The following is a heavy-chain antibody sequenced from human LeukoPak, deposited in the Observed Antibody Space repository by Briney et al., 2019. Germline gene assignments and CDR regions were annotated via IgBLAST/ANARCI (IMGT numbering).Heavy chain of an antibody. CDR1: GFTYTDYW. Sequence: GGSLRLSCVGAGFTYTDYWMHWFRQAPGKGPVWVSRINPDGTIIDYADSVKGRFSISRDNAKNLLYLQMNGLRADGTAVYYCAKGLSWNTADRWGQGILVTVSS. J-gene: IGHJ5*02. D-gene: IGHD5-18*01. CDR2: INPDGTII. CDR3: AKGLSWNTADR. V-gene: IGHV3-74*01.